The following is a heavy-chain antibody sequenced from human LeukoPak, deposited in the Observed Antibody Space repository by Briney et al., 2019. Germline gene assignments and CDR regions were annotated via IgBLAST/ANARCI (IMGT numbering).Heavy chain of an antibody. CDR1: GGSISSYY. J-gene: IGHJ5*02. CDR2: IYYSGST. V-gene: IGHV4-59*08. CDR3: ARGRPDGSGSYYKFDP. D-gene: IGHD3-10*01. Sequence: SETLSLTCTVSGGSISSYYWSWIRQPPGKGLEWIGYIYYSGSTNYNPPLKSRVTISVDTSKKQFSLKLSSVTAADTAVYYCARGRPDGSGSYYKFDPWGQGTLVTVSS.